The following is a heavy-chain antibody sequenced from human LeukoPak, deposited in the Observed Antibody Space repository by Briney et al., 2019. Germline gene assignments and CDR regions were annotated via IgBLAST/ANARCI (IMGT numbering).Heavy chain of an antibody. CDR1: GFTFSIYA. V-gene: IGHV3-23*01. CDR2: ISGSGGST. Sequence: GGSLRLSCGASGFTFSIYAMSWVRQAPGKGLEWVSAISGSGGSTYYADSVKGRFTISRDNSKNTLYLQMNSLRAEDTAVYYCAKDMDGYYYDSSGLFDYWGQGTLVTVSS. J-gene: IGHJ4*02. D-gene: IGHD3-22*01. CDR3: AKDMDGYYYDSSGLFDY.